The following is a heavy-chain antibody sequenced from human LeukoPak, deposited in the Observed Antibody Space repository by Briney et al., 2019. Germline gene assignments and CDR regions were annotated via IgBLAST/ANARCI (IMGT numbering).Heavy chain of an antibody. CDR3: ARDYGDYGFGQGGY. D-gene: IGHD4-17*01. Sequence: GGSLRLSCAASGFTFDDYGMSWVRHAPGKGLEWVSGINWNGGSTGYADSVKGRFTISRGNAKNSLYLQMNSLRAEDTALYYCARDYGDYGFGQGGYWGQGTLVTVSS. J-gene: IGHJ4*02. CDR2: INWNGGST. CDR1: GFTFDDYG. V-gene: IGHV3-20*04.